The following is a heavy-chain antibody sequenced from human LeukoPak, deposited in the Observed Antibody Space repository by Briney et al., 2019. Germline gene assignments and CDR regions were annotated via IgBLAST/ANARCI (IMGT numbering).Heavy chain of an antibody. V-gene: IGHV4-59*01. CDR1: GGSISRYS. CDR2: IYSSGST. Sequence: SETLSLTCTVSGGSISRYSWSWIRKPPGKGLEWIGYIYSSGSTNYKPSLKSRVTISIDTAKYQFSLKLNSVTAADTAMYYCARVETSAWSTSYYYYFHMDVWGKGTTVTISS. D-gene: IGHD6-19*01. J-gene: IGHJ6*03. CDR3: ARVETSAWSTSYYYYFHMDV.